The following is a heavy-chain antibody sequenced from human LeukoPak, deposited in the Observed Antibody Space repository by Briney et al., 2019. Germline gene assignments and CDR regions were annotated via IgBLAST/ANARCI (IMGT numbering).Heavy chain of an antibody. D-gene: IGHD5-18*01. CDR1: GGSISSGSYY. Sequence: SETLSLTCTVSGGSISSGSYYWSWIRQPAGKGLEWIGRIYTSGSTNYNPSLKSRVTISVDTSKNQFSLKLSSVTAADTAVYYCARVPLRLNWDYMDVWGKGTTVTVSS. CDR3: ARVPLRLNWDYMDV. CDR2: IYTSGST. J-gene: IGHJ6*03. V-gene: IGHV4-61*02.